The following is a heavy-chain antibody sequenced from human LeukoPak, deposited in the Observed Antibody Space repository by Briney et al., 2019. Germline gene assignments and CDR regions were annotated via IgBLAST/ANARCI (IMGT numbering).Heavy chain of an antibody. J-gene: IGHJ4*02. CDR2: IKEDGSEK. CDR3: AKYDSGSYSNFDY. CDR1: GFTFSNYW. D-gene: IGHD1-26*01. Sequence: GGSLRLSCAASGFTFSNYWMSWVRQAPGKGLEWVANIKEDGSEKYYVDSVKGRFTISRDNAKNSLYLQMNSLRAEDTAVYYCAKYDSGSYSNFDYWGQGTLVTVSS. V-gene: IGHV3-7*05.